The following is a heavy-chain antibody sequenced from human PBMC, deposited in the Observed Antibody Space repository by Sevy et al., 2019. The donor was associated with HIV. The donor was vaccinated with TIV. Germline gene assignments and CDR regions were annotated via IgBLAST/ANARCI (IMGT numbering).Heavy chain of an antibody. J-gene: IGHJ4*02. D-gene: IGHD3-22*01. Sequence: GGSLRLSCAASRFTFSSYAMHWVRQAPGKGLEWVAVISYDGSNKYYADSVKGRFTISRDNSKNTLFLQMNSLRAEDTAVYYCARDFYSDSSGYYPYWGQGTLVTVSS. CDR3: ARDFYSDSSGYYPY. V-gene: IGHV3-30-3*01. CDR2: ISYDGSNK. CDR1: RFTFSSYA.